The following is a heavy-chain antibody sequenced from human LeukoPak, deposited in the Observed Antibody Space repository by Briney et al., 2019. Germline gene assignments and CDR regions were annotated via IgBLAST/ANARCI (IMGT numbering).Heavy chain of an antibody. CDR1: GFTFSTYW. J-gene: IGHJ4*02. CDR3: ARPETQYSSGLDGFDI. V-gene: IGHV3-74*01. Sequence: GGSLRLSCAASGFTFSTYWMHWVRQAPGKGLVWVSRINSDGSRTTYADSVKGRFTISRDNAKNTLYLQMNSLRTEDTAVYYCARPETQYSSGLDGFDIWGQGTLVTVSS. D-gene: IGHD6-19*01. CDR2: INSDGSRT.